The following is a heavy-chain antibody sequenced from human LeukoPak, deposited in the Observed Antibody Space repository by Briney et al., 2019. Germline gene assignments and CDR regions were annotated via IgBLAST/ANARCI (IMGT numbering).Heavy chain of an antibody. V-gene: IGHV3-64*01. CDR1: GFTFSSYA. CDR2: ISSNGGST. CDR3: ARAHLPSIYYGSGSYDLRFDY. D-gene: IGHD3-10*01. J-gene: IGHJ4*02. Sequence: GGSLRLSCAASGFTFSSYAMHWVRQAPGKGLEYVSAISSNGGSTYYANSVKGRFTISRDNSKNTLYLQMGSLRAEDMAVYYCARAHLPSIYYGSGSYDLRFDYWGQGTLVTVSS.